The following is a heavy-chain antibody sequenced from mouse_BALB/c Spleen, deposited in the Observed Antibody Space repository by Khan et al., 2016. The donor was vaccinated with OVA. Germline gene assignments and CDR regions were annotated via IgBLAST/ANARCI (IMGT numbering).Heavy chain of an antibody. Sequence: QVQLKQSGPGLVAPSQSLSITCTVSGFSLTSYGVHWVSQPPGKGLEWLGVIWAGGSTNYNSALMSRLSISKDNSNSQVFLKMNSLQTDDTAMYYCARAKGWDNAMDYWGQGTSVTVSS. CDR1: GFSLTSYG. D-gene: IGHD4-1*01. J-gene: IGHJ4*01. CDR3: ARAKGWDNAMDY. V-gene: IGHV2-9*02. CDR2: IWAGGST.